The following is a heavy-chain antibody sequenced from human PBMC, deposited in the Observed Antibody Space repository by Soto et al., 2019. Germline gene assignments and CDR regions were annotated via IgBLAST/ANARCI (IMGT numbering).Heavy chain of an antibody. Sequence: PSETLSLTCSISEGSISTYYWTWIRQSPGKGLEGIVYIYYTGKTKQKPSLQSRVTMSVESAKKKFYLNLRSVTAADTGVYYCARDHRGRGLWFGEIVGARYGLHXWGRATPVTVS. CDR3: ARDHRGRGLWFGEIVGARYGLHX. J-gene: IGHJ6*02. CDR2: IYYTGKT. D-gene: IGHD3-10*01. V-gene: IGHV4-59*01. CDR1: EGSISTYY.